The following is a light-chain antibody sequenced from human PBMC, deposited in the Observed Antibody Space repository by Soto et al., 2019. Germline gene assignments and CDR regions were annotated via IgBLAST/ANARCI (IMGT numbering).Light chain of an antibody. CDR2: KAS. CDR1: QSISSW. V-gene: IGKV1-5*03. CDR3: QQYNSYPWT. J-gene: IGKJ1*01. Sequence: DIQMTQSPSTLSVSLGDRVTITCRASQSISSWLAWYQQKPGKAPKLLIYKASTLKSGVPSRFSGTESGTEFTLTISSLEHDDFATYYCQQYNSYPWTFGQGTKVDIK.